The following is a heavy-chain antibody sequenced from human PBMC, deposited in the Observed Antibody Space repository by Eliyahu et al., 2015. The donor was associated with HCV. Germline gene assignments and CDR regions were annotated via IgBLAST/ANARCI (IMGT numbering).Heavy chain of an antibody. CDR1: GYTFTGYY. V-gene: IGHV1-2*02. Sequence: QVQLVQSGAEVKKPGASVKVSCKASGYTFTGYYMXWVRQAPGQGLEWMGWINPNSGGTNYAQKFQGRVTMTRDTSISTAYMELSRLRSDDTAVYYCAREAIVVVPAANLGYYYGMDVWGQGTTVTVSS. J-gene: IGHJ6*02. D-gene: IGHD2-2*01. CDR2: INPNSGGT. CDR3: AREAIVVVPAANLGYYYGMDV.